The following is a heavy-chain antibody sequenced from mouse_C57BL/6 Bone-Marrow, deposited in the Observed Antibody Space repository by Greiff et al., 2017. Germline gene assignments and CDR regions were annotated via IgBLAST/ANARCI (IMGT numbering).Heavy chain of an antibody. V-gene: IGHV1-55*01. CDR2: IYPGSGST. CDR1: GYTFPSYW. J-gene: IGHJ1*03. Sequence: QVQLQQPGAELVKPGASVKMSCKASGYTFPSYWITWVKQRPGQGLEWIGDIYPGSGSTNYNEKFKSKATLTVDTSSSTAYMQLSSLTSEDSAVYYCARGKGIHPWYFDVWGTGTTVTVSS. CDR3: ARGKGIHPWYFDV.